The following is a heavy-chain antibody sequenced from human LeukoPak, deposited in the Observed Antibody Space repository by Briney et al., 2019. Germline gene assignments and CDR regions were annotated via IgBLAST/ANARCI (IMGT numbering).Heavy chain of an antibody. V-gene: IGHV3-21*01. D-gene: IGHD6-13*01. CDR2: ISSSSSYI. J-gene: IGHJ4*02. CDR3: ARDPSIAAAGPIDY. CDR1: GFTFSNYN. Sequence: GGSLRLSCAASGFTFSNYNMNWVRQAPGKGLEWVSSISSSSSYIYYADSVKGRFTISRDNAKNSLYLQTNSLRAEDTAVYYCARDPSIAAAGPIDYWGQGTLVTVSS.